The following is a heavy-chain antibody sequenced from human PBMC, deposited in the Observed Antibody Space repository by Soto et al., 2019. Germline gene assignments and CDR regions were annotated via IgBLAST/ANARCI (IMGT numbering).Heavy chain of an antibody. CDR3: ARAPDCGEGSCYRHFDL. J-gene: IGHJ4*02. CDR1: AFKFSDYY. CDR2: ISGSGDVI. V-gene: IGHV3-11*01. Sequence: QVQLVESGGGLVKPGGSLRLSCAASAFKFSDYYMSWVRQAPGNGLEWVSYISGSGDVIYYADSVKGRFTISRDNDKKSVHLQMDTLSDEDTALYYCARAPDCGEGSCYRHFDLWGQGTRVAVSS. D-gene: IGHD2-15*01.